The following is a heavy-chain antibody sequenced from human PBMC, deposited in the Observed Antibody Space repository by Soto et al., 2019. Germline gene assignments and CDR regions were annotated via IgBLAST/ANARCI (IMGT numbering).Heavy chain of an antibody. D-gene: IGHD6-19*01. Sequence: VQLVQSGAEVRKPGSSVKVSCQVSGVTFSTSTITWVRQAPGQGLEGMGSIIPILGTAKSTQKFQGRVTITADESASVAYMELSSLTSEDTAVYYCARAGFVSGWNEFSGMDVWGQGTTVTFSS. J-gene: IGHJ6*02. CDR2: IIPILGTA. V-gene: IGHV1-69*11. CDR1: GVTFSTST. CDR3: ARAGFVSGWNEFSGMDV.